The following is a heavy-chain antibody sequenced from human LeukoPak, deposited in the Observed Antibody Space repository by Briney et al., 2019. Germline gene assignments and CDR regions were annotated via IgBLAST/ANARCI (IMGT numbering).Heavy chain of an antibody. CDR2: ISGTGATT. J-gene: IGHJ4*02. D-gene: IGHD1-26*01. CDR1: GFTFSSCA. Sequence: GGSLRLFCAASGFTFSSCAMTWVRQAPGKGLEWVSSISGTGATTYYADSVKGRFTISRDNSNNTVYLQMNSLRADDTAVYYCAKDQSRVGASDPFDYWGQGMQVGVSS. CDR3: AKDQSRVGASDPFDY. V-gene: IGHV3-23*01.